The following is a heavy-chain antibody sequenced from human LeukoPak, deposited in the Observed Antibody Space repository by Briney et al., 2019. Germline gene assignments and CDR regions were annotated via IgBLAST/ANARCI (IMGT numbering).Heavy chain of an antibody. CDR1: GFTFSSYG. J-gene: IGHJ6*02. CDR3: AKDESVTMVRGIILGYYGMDV. CDR2: ISGSGGST. D-gene: IGHD3-10*01. V-gene: IGHV3-23*01. Sequence: GGSLRLSCAASGFTFSSYGMHWVRQAPGRGLEWVSAISGSGGSTYYADSVKGRFTISRDNSKNTMYLQMNSLRAEDTAVYYCAKDESVTMVRGIILGYYGMDVWGQGTTVTVSS.